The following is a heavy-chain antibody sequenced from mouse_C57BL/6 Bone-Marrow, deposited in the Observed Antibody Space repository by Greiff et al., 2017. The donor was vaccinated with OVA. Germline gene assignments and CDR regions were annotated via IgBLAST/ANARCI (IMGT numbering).Heavy chain of an antibody. Sequence: EVKLQESGPGLAKPSLTLSLTCSVTGYSITSDYWNWIRKFPGNKLEYMGYISYSGSTYYNPSLKSRISITRDTSKNQYYLQLNSVTTEDTATYYCARYKVTTVVAPYAMDYWGQGTSVTVSS. V-gene: IGHV3-8*01. CDR1: GYSITSDY. CDR2: ISYSGST. D-gene: IGHD1-1*01. J-gene: IGHJ4*01. CDR3: ARYKVTTVVAPYAMDY.